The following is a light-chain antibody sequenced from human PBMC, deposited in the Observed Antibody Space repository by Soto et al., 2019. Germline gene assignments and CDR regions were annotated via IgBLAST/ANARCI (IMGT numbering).Light chain of an antibody. J-gene: IGKJ5*01. Sequence: EIVMTQSLATLSVSPVEIVTLSCSAGQSVRSNLAWYQQKPGQAPRLLIYGASTRATGLPARFSGSGSGTDFTLTISSLQSEDFAVYYCQQYNTWPPINFGQGTRLEIK. V-gene: IGKV3-15*01. CDR3: QQYNTWPPIN. CDR2: GAS. CDR1: QSVRSN.